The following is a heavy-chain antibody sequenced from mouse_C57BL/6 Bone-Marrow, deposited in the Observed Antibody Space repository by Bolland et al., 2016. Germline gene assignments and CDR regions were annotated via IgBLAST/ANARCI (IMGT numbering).Heavy chain of an antibody. Sequence: DIYPGSGSTNYNEKFKSKATLTVDTSSSTAYMQLSSLTSEGSAVYYCARSGDGPFAYWGQGTLV. V-gene: IGHV1-55*01. J-gene: IGHJ3*01. CDR2: IYPGSGST. D-gene: IGHD2-3*01. CDR3: ARSGDGPFAY.